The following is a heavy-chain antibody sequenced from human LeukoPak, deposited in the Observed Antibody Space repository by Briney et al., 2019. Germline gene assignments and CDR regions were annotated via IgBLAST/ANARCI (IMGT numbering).Heavy chain of an antibody. J-gene: IGHJ5*02. CDR1: ALTFSSFA. D-gene: IGHD5-12*01. CDR2: IRYDVSNK. CDR3: AKPTPGYGDYDALGWFDP. Sequence: GRSLRPACAPAALTFSSFATHWVRQAPGKGLEWVAFIRYDVSNKYYADSVKGRFTISRDSSKNTLYLQMNSLRAEDTAVYYCAKPTPGYGDYDALGWFDPWGQGTLVTVSS. V-gene: IGHV3-30*02.